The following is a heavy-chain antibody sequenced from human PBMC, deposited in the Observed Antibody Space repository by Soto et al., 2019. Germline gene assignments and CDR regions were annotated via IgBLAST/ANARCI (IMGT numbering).Heavy chain of an antibody. CDR2: IIPIFGTA. CDR1: GGTFSSYA. CDR3: AGGYDFWSGPDPPYYYYYGMDV. D-gene: IGHD3-3*01. Sequence: SVKFSCKASGGTFSSYAISWVRQAPGQGLEWMGGIIPIFGTANYAQKFQGRATITADESTSTAYMELSSLRSEDTAVYYCAGGYDFWSGPDPPYYYYYGMDVWGQGTTVTVSS. V-gene: IGHV1-69*13. J-gene: IGHJ6*02.